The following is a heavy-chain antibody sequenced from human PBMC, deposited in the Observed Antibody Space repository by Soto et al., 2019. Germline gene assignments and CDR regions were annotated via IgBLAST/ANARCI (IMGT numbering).Heavy chain of an antibody. V-gene: IGHV3-23*01. D-gene: IGHD3-10*01. CDR2: ISGSGGST. CDR3: AKPLITMVRGVIKGDYYYGMDV. J-gene: IGHJ6*02. Sequence: GGSLRLSCAASGFTFSSYAMSWVRQAPGKGLEWVSAISGSGGSTYYADSVKGRFTTSRDNSKNTLYLQMNSLRAEDTAVYYCAKPLITMVRGVIKGDYYYGMDVWGQGTTVTVSS. CDR1: GFTFSSYA.